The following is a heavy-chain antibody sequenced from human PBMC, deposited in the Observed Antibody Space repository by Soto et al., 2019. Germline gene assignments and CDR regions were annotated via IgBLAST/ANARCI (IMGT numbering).Heavy chain of an antibody. CDR3: VRAARSRTNLFDY. CDR1: GLTFSDHD. CDR2: SRNKAKSYTT. J-gene: IGHJ4*02. V-gene: IGHV3-72*01. D-gene: IGHD2-8*01. Sequence: GGSLRLSCVASGLTFSDHDMVWVRQAPGKGQEWVGRSRNKAKSYTTDYAASVKGRFTISRDDSKSSVYLQMNSLETEDTAVNYCVRAARSRTNLFDYWGQGTLVTVSS.